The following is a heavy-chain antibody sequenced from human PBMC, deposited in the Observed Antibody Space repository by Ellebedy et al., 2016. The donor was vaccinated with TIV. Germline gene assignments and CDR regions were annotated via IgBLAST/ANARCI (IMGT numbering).Heavy chain of an antibody. J-gene: IGHJ5*02. CDR1: GFTFEDYA. D-gene: IGHD1-26*01. V-gene: IGHV3-9*01. Sequence: GGSLRLSCAASGFTFEDYAMHWVRQAPGKGLEWVSGISWSSGSIGYADSVKGRFTISRANAKNSLYLQMNSLRAEDTALYVCAKADSGSFVKHVSWFDPWGQGTLVTVSS. CDR3: AKADSGSFVKHVSWFDP. CDR2: ISWSSGSI.